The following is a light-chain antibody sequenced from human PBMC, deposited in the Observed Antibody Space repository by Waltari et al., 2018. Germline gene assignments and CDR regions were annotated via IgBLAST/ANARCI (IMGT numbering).Light chain of an antibody. V-gene: IGLV2-8*01. Sequence: QSALTQPPSASGSPGQSVTISCTGTSSDLGGYDFVSWYQHHPGKAPKLMIYEVSKRPSGVPDRFSGSKSGNTASLTVSGLQAEDEADYYCSSYVGRNNPVFGGGTKLTVL. CDR3: SSYVGRNNPV. J-gene: IGLJ2*01. CDR1: SSDLGGYDF. CDR2: EVS.